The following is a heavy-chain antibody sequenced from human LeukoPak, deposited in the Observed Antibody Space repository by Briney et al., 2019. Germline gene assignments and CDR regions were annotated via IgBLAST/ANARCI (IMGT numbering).Heavy chain of an antibody. CDR3: AGCLGEAYYYMDV. J-gene: IGHJ6*03. CDR1: GFTFSSYG. Sequence: GGSLRLSCAAAGFTFSSYGKHWVRQAPGKGLERVAVISYDGSNKYYADSVKGRFTISRDNSKNTLYLQMNSLRAEDTAVYYCAGCLGEAYYYMDVWGKGTTVTVSS. D-gene: IGHD5/OR15-5a*01. CDR2: ISYDGSNK. V-gene: IGHV3-30*03.